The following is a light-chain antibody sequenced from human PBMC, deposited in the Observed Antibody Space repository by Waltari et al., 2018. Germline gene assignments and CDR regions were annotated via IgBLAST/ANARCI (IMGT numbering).Light chain of an antibody. CDR3: QSWVGKVV. V-gene: IGLV3-1*01. Sequence: YDLTQPPSVSVSPGQTATITCTGDNFGEKFASRYQQRPGQSPFLVIYQDFKPPSGIPERFSGSNSGNTATLTISGAQAMDEADFYCQSWVGKVVFGGGTKLTV. CDR1: NFGEKF. J-gene: IGLJ2*01. CDR2: QDF.